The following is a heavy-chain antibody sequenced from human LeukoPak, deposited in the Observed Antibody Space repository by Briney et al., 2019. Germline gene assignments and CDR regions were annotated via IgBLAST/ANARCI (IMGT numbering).Heavy chain of an antibody. J-gene: IGHJ4*02. CDR1: GFTFSSYA. D-gene: IGHD3-3*01. V-gene: IGHV3-33*06. CDR2: IWYNGNKK. Sequence: GGSLRLSCAASGFTFSSYAMHWVRQAPGKGLEWVAVIWYNGNKKYYADSVKGRFTISRDNSKNTLYLQMNSLRAEDTAVYYCAKVSALDFWSGYYPLDYWGQGTLVTVSS. CDR3: AKVSALDFWSGYYPLDY.